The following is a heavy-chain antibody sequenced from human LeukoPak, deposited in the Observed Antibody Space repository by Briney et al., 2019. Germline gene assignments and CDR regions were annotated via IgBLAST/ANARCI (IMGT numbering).Heavy chain of an antibody. CDR1: GFTFSNYG. D-gene: IGHD6-13*01. Sequence: GGSLRLSCAASGFTFSNYGMSWVRQAPGKGLEWVTSISGSGDSMYYADSVKGRFTTSRDNSKNTLYLQMNSLRAEDTAVYYCAKPFSSSWYWFDPWGQGTLVTVSS. V-gene: IGHV3-23*01. CDR3: AKPFSSSWYWFDP. CDR2: ISGSGDSM. J-gene: IGHJ5*02.